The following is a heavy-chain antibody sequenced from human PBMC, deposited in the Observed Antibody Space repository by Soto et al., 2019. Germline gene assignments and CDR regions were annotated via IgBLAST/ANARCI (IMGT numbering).Heavy chain of an antibody. J-gene: IGHJ5*02. CDR1: GYTFTSYD. CDR2: MNPNSGNT. D-gene: IGHD3-16*01. CDR3: ASGPRYMITLGGGWFDP. Sequence: ASVKVSCKASGYTFTSYDINWVRQATGQGLEWMGWMNPNSGNTGYAQKFQGRVTMTSITSISTAYMELSSLRSEDTAVYYCASGPRYMITLGGGWFDPWGQGTLVTVSS. V-gene: IGHV1-8*01.